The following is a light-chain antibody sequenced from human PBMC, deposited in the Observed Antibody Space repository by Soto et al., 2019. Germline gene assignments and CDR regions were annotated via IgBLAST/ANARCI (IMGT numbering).Light chain of an antibody. Sequence: DIQMTQSPSSLSASVGDTVTITCRASQALSNYLAWYQQKPGKAPDLLIYSAFTLQSGVPSRFSGRGAETEFSLTIRPLQLGDFAPHHCQQLSRYPLTSGGGTRVEMK. J-gene: IGKJ4*01. CDR2: SAF. CDR1: QALSNY. CDR3: QQLSRYPLT. V-gene: IGKV1-9*01.